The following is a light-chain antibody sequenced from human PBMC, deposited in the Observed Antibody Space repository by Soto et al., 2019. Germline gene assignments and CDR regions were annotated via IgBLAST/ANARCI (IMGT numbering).Light chain of an antibody. J-gene: IGKJ1*01. V-gene: IGKV3-15*01. CDR3: QQYAVWPPQT. Sequence: IVFTQSPGTPSLSPGERTTLSCRASQSISRYLAWYQQKPGQTPRLLIFGASTRATGIPARFSGSGSGTEFTLTISSLQPEDFAVYYCQQYAVWPPQTFGQGTKVDIK. CDR1: QSISRY. CDR2: GAS.